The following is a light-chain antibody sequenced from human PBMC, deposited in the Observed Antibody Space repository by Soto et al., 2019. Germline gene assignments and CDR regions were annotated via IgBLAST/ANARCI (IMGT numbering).Light chain of an antibody. CDR2: EVS. Sequence: QSALTQPASVSGSPGQSITISCTGTSSDVGRYNYVSWYQQHPGKAPKLMIYEVSNRPSGVSNRFSDSKSGNTASLTISGLQAEDEADYYCTSYTSSTTWVFGGGTKLTVL. CDR3: TSYTSSTTWV. J-gene: IGLJ3*02. V-gene: IGLV2-14*01. CDR1: SSDVGRYNY.